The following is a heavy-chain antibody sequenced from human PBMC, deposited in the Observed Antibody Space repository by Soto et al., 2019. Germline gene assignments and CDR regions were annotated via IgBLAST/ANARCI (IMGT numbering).Heavy chain of an antibody. CDR2: IYYGGST. V-gene: IGHV4-59*12. D-gene: IGHD3-22*01. CDR3: ARMSIRYYYDSSGYYNNDY. Sequence: PSETLSLTCAVYGGSFSGYYWNWIRQPPGKGLEWIGDIYYGGSTNYNPSLKSRVTISVDKSKNQFSLKLSSVTAADTAVYYCARMSIRYYYDSSGYYNNDYWGQGTLVTVSS. CDR1: GGSFSGYY. J-gene: IGHJ4*02.